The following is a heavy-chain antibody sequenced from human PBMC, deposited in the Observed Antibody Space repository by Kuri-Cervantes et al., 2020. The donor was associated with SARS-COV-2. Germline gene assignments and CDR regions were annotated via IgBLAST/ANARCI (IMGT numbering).Heavy chain of an antibody. Sequence: GSLRLSCAASGFTFSSYSMHWIRQPPGKGLEWIGTCDYSATAYYSPSLESRLTMFVDTSKNQFFLNLKSVTAADTAVYYCARHHLYDFWSGIPGWMDVWGKGTTVTVSS. D-gene: IGHD3-3*01. J-gene: IGHJ6*04. V-gene: IGHV4-59*04. CDR1: GFTFSSYS. CDR3: ARHHLYDFWSGIPGWMDV. CDR2: CDYSATA.